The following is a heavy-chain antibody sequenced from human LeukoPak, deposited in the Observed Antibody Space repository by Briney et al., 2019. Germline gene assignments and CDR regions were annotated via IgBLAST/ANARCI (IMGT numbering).Heavy chain of an antibody. Sequence: SQTLSLTCAISGGSVSSNSAAWNWIRQSPSRGLEWLGRTYYRSKWYNDYAVSVKSRITINPDTSKNQFSLQLNSVTPEDTAVYYCARERVQQLAPNYYYYYGMDVWGQGTTVTVSS. D-gene: IGHD6-13*01. CDR1: GGSVSSNSAA. J-gene: IGHJ6*02. CDR2: TYYRSKWYN. CDR3: ARERVQQLAPNYYYYYGMDV. V-gene: IGHV6-1*01.